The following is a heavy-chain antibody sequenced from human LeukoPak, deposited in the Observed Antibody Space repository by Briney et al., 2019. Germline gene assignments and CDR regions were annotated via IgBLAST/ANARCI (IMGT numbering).Heavy chain of an antibody. CDR3: ARALYYDFWSGPRGGPFDY. CDR1: GGSFSGYY. D-gene: IGHD3-3*01. J-gene: IGHJ4*02. CDR2: IYYSGST. V-gene: IGHV4-31*11. Sequence: SETLSLTCAVYGGSFSGYYWSWIRQHPGKGLEWIGYIYYSGSTYYNPSLKSRVTISVDTSKNQFSLKLSSVTAADTAVYYCARALYYDFWSGPRGGPFDYWGQGTLVTVSS.